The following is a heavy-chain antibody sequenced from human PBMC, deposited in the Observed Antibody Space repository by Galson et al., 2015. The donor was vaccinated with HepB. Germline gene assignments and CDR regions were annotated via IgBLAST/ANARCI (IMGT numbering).Heavy chain of an antibody. J-gene: IGHJ4*02. V-gene: IGHV6-1*01. Sequence: CAISGDSVSSNSAAWNWIRQSPSRGLEWLGRTYYRSKWYNDYAVSVKSRITINPDTSKNQFSLQLNSVTPEDTAVYYCARDDGYSYGPYFDYWGQGTLVTVSS. D-gene: IGHD5-18*01. CDR3: ARDDGYSYGPYFDY. CDR2: TYYRSKWYN. CDR1: GDSVSSNSAA.